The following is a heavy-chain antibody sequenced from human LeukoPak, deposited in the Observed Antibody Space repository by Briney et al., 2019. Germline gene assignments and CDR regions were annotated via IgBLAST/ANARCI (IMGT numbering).Heavy chain of an antibody. CDR1: GYSFTSYW. V-gene: IGHV5-51*01. J-gene: IGHJ2*01. D-gene: IGHD3-9*01. CDR3: ARPHGGDILTGYPTGSYWYFDL. Sequence: GESLKISCKGSGYSFTSYWIGWVRQMPGKGLEWMGIIYPGDSDTRYSPSFQGQVTVSADKSISTAYLQWNSLKASDTAMYYCARPHGGDILTGYPTGSYWYFDLWGRGTLVTVSS. CDR2: IYPGDSDT.